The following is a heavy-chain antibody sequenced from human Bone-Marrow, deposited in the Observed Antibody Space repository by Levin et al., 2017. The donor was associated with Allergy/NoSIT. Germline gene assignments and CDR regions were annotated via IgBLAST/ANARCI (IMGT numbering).Heavy chain of an antibody. D-gene: IGHD2-2*02. Sequence: LSLTCAASGFTFSDYYMSWIRQAPGKGLEWVSYISSSGSTIYYADSVKGRFTISRDNAKNSLYLQMNSLRAEDTAVYYCARLGYCSSTSCYKGGVGWFDPWGQGTLVTVSS. CDR1: GFTFSDYY. V-gene: IGHV3-11*01. J-gene: IGHJ5*02. CDR3: ARLGYCSSTSCYKGGVGWFDP. CDR2: ISSSGSTI.